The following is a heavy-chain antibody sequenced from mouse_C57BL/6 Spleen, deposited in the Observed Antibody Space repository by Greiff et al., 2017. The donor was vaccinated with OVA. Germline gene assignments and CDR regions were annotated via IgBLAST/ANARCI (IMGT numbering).Heavy chain of an antibody. V-gene: IGHV1-26*01. D-gene: IGHD4-1*01. CDR2: INPNNGGT. Sequence: VQLQQSGPELVKPGASVKISCKASGYTFTDYYMNWVKQSHGKSLEWIGDINPNNGGTSYNQKFKGKATLTVDKSSSTAYMELRSLTSEDSAVYYCASSPSWALFDYWGQGTTLTVSS. CDR3: ASSPSWALFDY. CDR1: GYTFTDYY. J-gene: IGHJ2*01.